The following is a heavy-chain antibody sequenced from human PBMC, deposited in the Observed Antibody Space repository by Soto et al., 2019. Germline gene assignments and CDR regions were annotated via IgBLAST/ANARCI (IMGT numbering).Heavy chain of an antibody. CDR1: GGTVSSYA. D-gene: IGHD7-27*01. CDR2: IIPIFGTA. Sequence: QVQRVQSGAEVKKPGASVKVSCKASGGTVSSYANSWVRQAPGQVVEWMGGIIPIFGTANYAQKFQGRVTITADESTSTAYMELSSLRSEDTAVYYCATRQRRGLTESYYYYGMDVWGQGTTVTVSS. CDR3: ATRQRRGLTESYYYYGMDV. J-gene: IGHJ6*02. V-gene: IGHV1-69*12.